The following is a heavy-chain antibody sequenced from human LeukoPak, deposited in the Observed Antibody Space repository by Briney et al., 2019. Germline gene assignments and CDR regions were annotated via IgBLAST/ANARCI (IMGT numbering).Heavy chain of an antibody. D-gene: IGHD5-24*01. CDR2: IYYSGST. Sequence: PAETLSLPCTVSGVSISSSRYYWGWIRQPPGKGLEWIGSIYYSGSTYYTPSLKSRVTISVDTSKNQFSLKLSSVTAADTAVYYCARLRRDGYKYFDYWGQGTLVTVSS. CDR1: GVSISSSRYY. CDR3: ARLRRDGYKYFDY. V-gene: IGHV4-39*01. J-gene: IGHJ4*02.